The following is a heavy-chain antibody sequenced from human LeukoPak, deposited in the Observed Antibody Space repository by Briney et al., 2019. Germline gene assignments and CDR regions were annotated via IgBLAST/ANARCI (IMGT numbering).Heavy chain of an antibody. J-gene: IGHJ4*02. D-gene: IGHD2-15*01. CDR2: ITTATSSYI. CDR3: ARDYGGPHYFDY. V-gene: IGHV3-21*01. CDR1: GFTFSSHD. Sequence: PGGSLRLSCAASGFTFSSHDMNWVRQAPGKGLEWVSSITTATSSYIYYADSVKGRFTISRDDAKNSLYLQVDSLRAEDTAVYYCARDYGGPHYFDYWGQGTLVTVSS.